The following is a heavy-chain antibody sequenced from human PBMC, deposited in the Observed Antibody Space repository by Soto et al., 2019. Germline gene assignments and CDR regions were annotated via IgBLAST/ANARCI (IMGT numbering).Heavy chain of an antibody. CDR1: AGSFSGYY. J-gene: IGHJ3*02. CDR2: NNHSGST. CDR3: ARAFADFWSGSRKRNDAFDI. V-gene: IGHV4-34*01. Sequence: SATLSLTYAVYAGSFSGYYWSWIRHPPGKGREWIGENNHSGSTNYNPSLKSRVTISVDTSKNQFSLKLSSVTAADTAVYYCARAFADFWSGSRKRNDAFDIWGQGTVVT. D-gene: IGHD3-3*01.